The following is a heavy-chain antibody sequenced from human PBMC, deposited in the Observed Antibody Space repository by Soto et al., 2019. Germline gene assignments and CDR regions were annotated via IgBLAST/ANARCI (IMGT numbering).Heavy chain of an antibody. CDR2: VYYTGST. D-gene: IGHD6-19*01. Sequence: SETLSLTCSVSGGSISGSYWSWIRQSPGKGLEWLGYVYYTGSTNYSPSLRSRVSISVDTSKNEFSLRLSSVTAADTAVYFCARSVAVPGAHTDYWGQGTQVTVSS. V-gene: IGHV4-59*01. CDR1: GGSISGSY. CDR3: ARSVAVPGAHTDY. J-gene: IGHJ4*02.